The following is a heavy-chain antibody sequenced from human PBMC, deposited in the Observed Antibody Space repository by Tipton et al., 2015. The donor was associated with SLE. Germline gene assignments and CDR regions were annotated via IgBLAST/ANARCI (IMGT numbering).Heavy chain of an antibody. J-gene: IGHJ4*02. CDR3: ARDPKY. CDR1: GGSFSGHF. V-gene: IGHV4-34*01. Sequence: TLSLTCAVYGGSFSGHFLTWIRQPPGKGLEWIGEITHSGTTNYNPSVKSRVSISLDTSKKQFSLRLTSVTAADTAVYYCARDPKYWGQGTLVIVAS. CDR2: ITHSGTT.